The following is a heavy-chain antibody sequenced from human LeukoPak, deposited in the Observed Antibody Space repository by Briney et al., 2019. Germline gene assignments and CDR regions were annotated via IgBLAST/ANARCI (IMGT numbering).Heavy chain of an antibody. D-gene: IGHD5-12*01. CDR1: GFTFSSYS. Sequence: GGSLRLSCAASGFTFSSYSMNWVRQAPGKGLEWVSSISSSSSYIYYADSVKGRFTISRDNAKNSLYLQMNSLRAEDTAVYYCAGDQPATIVATTAGFDYWGQGTLVTVSS. CDR2: ISSSSSYI. CDR3: AGDQPATIVATTAGFDY. J-gene: IGHJ4*02. V-gene: IGHV3-21*01.